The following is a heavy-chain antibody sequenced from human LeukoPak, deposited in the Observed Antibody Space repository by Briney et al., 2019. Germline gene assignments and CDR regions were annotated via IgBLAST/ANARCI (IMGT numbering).Heavy chain of an antibody. CDR3: ASGAYEDHDY. D-gene: IGHD3-22*01. J-gene: IGHJ4*02. V-gene: IGHV3-21*01. CDR2: ISSSSSYI. CDR1: GFTFGSYS. Sequence: PGGSLRLSCAASGFTFGSYSMNWVRQAPGKGLEWVSSISSSSSYIYYADSVKGRFTISRDNAKISLYLQMNSLRAEDTAVYYCASGAYEDHDYWGQGTLVTVSS.